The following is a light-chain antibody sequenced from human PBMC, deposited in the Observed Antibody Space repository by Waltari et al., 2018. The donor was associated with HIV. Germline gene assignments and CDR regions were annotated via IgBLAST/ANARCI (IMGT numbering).Light chain of an antibody. CDR1: KLENIY. J-gene: IGLJ3*02. V-gene: IGLV3-1*01. Sequence: SYDLTQPPSVSVSPGQTASITCSGDKLENIYVSWYQHRAGKSPLLVIHQDNKRPSGIPVRCSGANSGDTATLTVSETQAMDEAVYYCQAWDNNTVVFGGGTKLTVL. CDR3: QAWDNNTVV. CDR2: QDN.